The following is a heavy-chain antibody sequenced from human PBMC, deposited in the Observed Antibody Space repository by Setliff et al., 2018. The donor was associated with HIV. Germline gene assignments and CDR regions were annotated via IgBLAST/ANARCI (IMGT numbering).Heavy chain of an antibody. V-gene: IGHV1-8*01. Sequence: ASVKVSCKPSGSTFSTYDINWVRQATGQGLEWMGWMNPNSGNTGYAQKFQGRVTMTRNTSISTAYMELSSLRSDDTAVYYCASGVGHLDTSYSEKYWGQGTLVTVSS. CDR2: MNPNSGNT. CDR3: ASGVGHLDTSYSEKY. D-gene: IGHD3-10*01. CDR1: GSTFSTYD. J-gene: IGHJ4*02.